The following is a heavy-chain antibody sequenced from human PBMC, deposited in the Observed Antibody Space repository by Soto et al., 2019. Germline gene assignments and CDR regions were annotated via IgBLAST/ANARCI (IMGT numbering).Heavy chain of an antibody. CDR3: ARHPPGIAAGGTSLWQKREYYYYYMDV. CDR1: GGSISSYY. CDR2: IYYSGST. V-gene: IGHV4-59*08. Sequence: SETLSLTCTVSGGSISSYYWSWIRQPPGKGLEWIGYIYYSGSTNYNPSLKSRVTISVDTSKNQLSLKLNSVIAADTAVYYWARHPPGIAAGGTSLWQKREYYYYYMDVWGKGTTVTVSS. D-gene: IGHD6-13*01. J-gene: IGHJ6*03.